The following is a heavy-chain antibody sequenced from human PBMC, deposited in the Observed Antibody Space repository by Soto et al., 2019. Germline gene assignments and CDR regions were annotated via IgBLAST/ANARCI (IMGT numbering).Heavy chain of an antibody. Sequence: EVQLLESGGGLVQPGGSLRLSWEASGFTFSTYAMSGVRQAPGKGREWVSVIIGSGGSTYYADSVKGRFTISRDNSKNTLYLQVNSLRAEDTAVYFCAKDFPSATVTTHYFDYWGQGTLVTVSS. CDR3: AKDFPSATVTTHYFDY. CDR1: GFTFSTYA. D-gene: IGHD4-17*01. V-gene: IGHV3-23*01. CDR2: IIGSGGST. J-gene: IGHJ4*02.